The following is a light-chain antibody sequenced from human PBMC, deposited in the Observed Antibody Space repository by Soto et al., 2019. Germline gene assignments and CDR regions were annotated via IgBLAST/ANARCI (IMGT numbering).Light chain of an antibody. CDR1: QSILSSSNNKNY. CDR3: QEGTYWPA. Sequence: DIVMTQSPDSLTVSLGERATINCKSSQSILSSSNNKNYLVWYQQKPGQPPKVLINWASTRESGVPDRFSGSGSGADFTLTISSLQAEDVAVYYCQEGTYWPAFGGGTKVEIK. CDR2: WAS. V-gene: IGKV4-1*01. J-gene: IGKJ4*01.